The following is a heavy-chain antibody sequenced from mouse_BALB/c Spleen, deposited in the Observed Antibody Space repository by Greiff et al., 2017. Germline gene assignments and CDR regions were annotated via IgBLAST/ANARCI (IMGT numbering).Heavy chain of an antibody. Sequence: QVQLKESGPGLVAPSQSLSITCTVSGFSLTSYGVHWVRQPPGKGLEWLGVIWAGGSTNYNSALMSRLSISKDNSKSQVFLKMNSLQTDDTAIYYCVRIYDGYSLVYFDYWGQGTTLTVSS. CDR1: GFSLTSYG. CDR3: VRIYDGYSLVYFDY. D-gene: IGHD2-3*01. J-gene: IGHJ2*01. V-gene: IGHV2-9*02. CDR2: IWAGGST.